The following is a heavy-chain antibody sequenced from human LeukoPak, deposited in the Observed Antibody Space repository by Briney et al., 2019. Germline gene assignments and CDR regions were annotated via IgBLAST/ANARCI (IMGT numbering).Heavy chain of an antibody. CDR1: GGSFSGYY. J-gene: IGHJ2*01. CDR2: INHSGST. Sequence: PSETLSLTCAVYGGSFSGYYWSWLRQPPGKGLEWIGEINHSGSTNYNPSLKSRVTISVDTSKNQFSLKLTSVTAADTAVYYCARENWHFDLWGRGTLVTVSS. V-gene: IGHV4-34*01. CDR3: ARENWHFDL.